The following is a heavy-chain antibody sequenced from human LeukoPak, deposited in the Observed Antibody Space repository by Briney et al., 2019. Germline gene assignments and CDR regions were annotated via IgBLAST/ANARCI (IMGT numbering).Heavy chain of an antibody. CDR1: GFTFSNTW. D-gene: IGHD3-16*02. J-gene: IGHJ4*02. CDR2: ISGSGGST. V-gene: IGHV3-23*01. Sequence: HPGGSLRLSCAASGFTFSNTWMSWVRQAPGKGLEWVSAISGSGGSTYYADSVKGRFTISRDNSKNTLYLQMNSLRAEDTAVYYCAKGRGYIFDYWGQGTLVTVSS. CDR3: AKGRGYIFDY.